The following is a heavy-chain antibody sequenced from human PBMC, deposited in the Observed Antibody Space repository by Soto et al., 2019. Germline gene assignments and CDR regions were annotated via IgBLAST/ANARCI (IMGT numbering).Heavy chain of an antibody. Sequence: GGSLRLSCAASGFTFSSYAMHWVRQAPGKGLERVALISYDGSDKDYADSVKGRFTISRDNSWNTLFLQMNSLRAEDTAVYYCSRDYYKYYDSSGYYRSPAYWGQGTLVTVSS. D-gene: IGHD3-22*01. CDR3: SRDYYKYYDSSGYYRSPAY. CDR2: ISYDGSDK. J-gene: IGHJ4*02. V-gene: IGHV3-30-3*01. CDR1: GFTFSSYA.